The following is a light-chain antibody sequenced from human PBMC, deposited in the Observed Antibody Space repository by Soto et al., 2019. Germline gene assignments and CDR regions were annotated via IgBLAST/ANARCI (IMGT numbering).Light chain of an antibody. Sequence: QSVLTQPPSASGSPGQSATISCTGAASDIGAYNFVSWYQQYPGKAPKLMIYEVYQRPSGVPDRFSGSKSGNTASLTVSGLQAEDEADYYCTSFAGSDKLIFGGGTKLTVL. J-gene: IGLJ2*01. CDR1: ASDIGAYNF. V-gene: IGLV2-8*01. CDR2: EVY. CDR3: TSFAGSDKLI.